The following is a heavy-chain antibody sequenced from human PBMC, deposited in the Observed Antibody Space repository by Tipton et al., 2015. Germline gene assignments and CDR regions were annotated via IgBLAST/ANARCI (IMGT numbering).Heavy chain of an antibody. Sequence: SLRLSCAASGFTFSIYGMHWVRQAPGKGLEWVAVISYDGSDIYYADSVKGRFTISRDNSKNTLYLQMNSLRAEDTAVYYCAKDRGGYCSSASCPGMDVWGQGTTVAVSS. V-gene: IGHV3-30*18. CDR3: AKDRGGYCSSASCPGMDV. CDR1: GFTFSIYG. D-gene: IGHD2-2*03. CDR2: ISYDGSDI. J-gene: IGHJ6*02.